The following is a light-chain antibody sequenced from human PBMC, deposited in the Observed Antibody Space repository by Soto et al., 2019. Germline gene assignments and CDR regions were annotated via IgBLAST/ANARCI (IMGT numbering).Light chain of an antibody. Sequence: DIQLTQSPSTLSAFVVDRVTITCPASQTISTSLAWYQQKPGKAPKLLIYLASTLQSGVPARFSGSGSATEFTLSISSLQPDDFATYYCQQYGTSSLTFGHGTKVDIK. J-gene: IGKJ1*01. CDR1: QTISTS. CDR3: QQYGTSSLT. CDR2: LAS. V-gene: IGKV1-5*03.